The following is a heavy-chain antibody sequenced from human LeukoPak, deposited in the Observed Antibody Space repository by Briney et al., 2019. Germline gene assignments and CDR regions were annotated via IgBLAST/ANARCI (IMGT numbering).Heavy chain of an antibody. CDR2: IYYSGST. Sequence: PSETLSLTCTVSGGSISSSSYYWSWIRQPPGKGLEWIGYIYYSGSTNYNPSLKSRVTISVDTSKNQFSLKLSSVTAADTAVYYCASFQSKRAFDIWGQGTMVTVSS. CDR3: ASFQSKRAFDI. V-gene: IGHV4-61*01. CDR1: GGSISSSSYY. D-gene: IGHD4-11*01. J-gene: IGHJ3*02.